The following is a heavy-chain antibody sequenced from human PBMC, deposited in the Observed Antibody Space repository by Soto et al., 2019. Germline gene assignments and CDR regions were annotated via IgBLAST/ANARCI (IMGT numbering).Heavy chain of an antibody. J-gene: IGHJ6*02. CDR2: IYYSGST. V-gene: IGHV4-31*03. Sequence: SETLSLTCTVSGGSISSGGYYWSWIRQHPGKGLEWIGYIYYSGSTYYNPSLKSRVTISVDTSKNQFSLKLSSVTAADTAVYYCARVIAAPNYYYYGMDVWGQGTTVTVSS. D-gene: IGHD6-13*01. CDR3: ARVIAAPNYYYYGMDV. CDR1: GGSISSGGYY.